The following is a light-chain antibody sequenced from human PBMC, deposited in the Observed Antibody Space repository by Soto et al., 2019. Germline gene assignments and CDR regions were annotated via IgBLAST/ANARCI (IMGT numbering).Light chain of an antibody. CDR2: DAS. CDR3: QQYIAYSYS. CDR1: QSLLRS. Sequence: DIQMTQSPSTLSASVGDRVTITCRASQSLLRSLAWYQQMAGKAPKLLIYDASNLQSGVPSRFSGSGSGTEFTLTISGLQPDDFATYYCQQYIAYSYSFGQGTKLEIK. J-gene: IGKJ2*01. V-gene: IGKV1-5*01.